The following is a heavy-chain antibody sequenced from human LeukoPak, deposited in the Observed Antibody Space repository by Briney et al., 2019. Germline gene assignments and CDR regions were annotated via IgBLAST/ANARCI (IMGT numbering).Heavy chain of an antibody. J-gene: IGHJ4*02. Sequence: PGGSLRLSCGASGFSFSNDWMCWVRQAPGKVLEWVANINQDESKKYYVDSVKGRFTISRDNAKNSLYLQMSSLRAEDTAVYYCARDHAYRTDYWGQVTLVTVSS. CDR3: ARDHAYRTDY. D-gene: IGHD2-2*01. CDR1: GFSFSNDW. CDR2: INQDESKK. V-gene: IGHV3-7*01.